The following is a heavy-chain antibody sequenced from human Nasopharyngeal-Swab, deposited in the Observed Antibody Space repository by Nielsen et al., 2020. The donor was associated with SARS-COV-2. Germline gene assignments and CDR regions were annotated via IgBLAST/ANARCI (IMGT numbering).Heavy chain of an antibody. D-gene: IGHD2-15*01. Sequence: SETLSLTCTVSGGSISIGTYYWGWIRQPPGKGLEWIGNIYYSGSAYYNPSLKSRVTISVDKSKNQFSLKLTSVTAADMAIYFCSSGNIVAMVAADLWGQGTLVIVSS. CDR1: GGSISIGTYY. CDR2: IYYSGSA. J-gene: IGHJ4*02. V-gene: IGHV4-39*01. CDR3: SSGNIVAMVAADL.